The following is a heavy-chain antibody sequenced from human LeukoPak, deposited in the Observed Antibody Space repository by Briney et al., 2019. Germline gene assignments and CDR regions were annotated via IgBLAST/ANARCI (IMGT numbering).Heavy chain of an antibody. Sequence: GGSLRLSCAASGFTFSSFWIHWVRQAPGKGLVWVSRINSDGSSTTYADSVKGRFAISRDNAKNTVYLQMNSLRAEDTAVYYCARGWDGYSYGIWGQGTLVTVSS. J-gene: IGHJ4*02. CDR3: ARGWDGYSYGI. D-gene: IGHD5-18*01. V-gene: IGHV3-74*01. CDR2: INSDGSST. CDR1: GFTFSSFW.